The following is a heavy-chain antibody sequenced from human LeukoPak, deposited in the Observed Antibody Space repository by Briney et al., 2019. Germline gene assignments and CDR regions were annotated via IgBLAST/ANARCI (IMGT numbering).Heavy chain of an antibody. CDR1: GGTFSSYA. J-gene: IGHJ4*02. CDR2: IIPILGIA. V-gene: IGHV1-69*04. Sequence: SVTVSCKASGGTFSSYAISWVRQAPGQGLEWMGRIIPILGIANYAQKFQGRVTITADKSTSTAYMELSSLRSEDTAVYYCARGGDTTAEGLDYWGQGTLVTVSS. CDR3: ARGGDTTAEGLDY. D-gene: IGHD5-18*01.